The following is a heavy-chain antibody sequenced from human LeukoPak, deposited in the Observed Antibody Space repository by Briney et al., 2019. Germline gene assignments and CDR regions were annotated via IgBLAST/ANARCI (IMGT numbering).Heavy chain of an antibody. CDR1: GGSISSSSYY. CDR3: ARGRQQLVQRTNWFDP. J-gene: IGHJ5*02. D-gene: IGHD6-13*01. CDR2: IYYSGST. Sequence: PSETLSLTCTVSGGSISSSSYYWGWIRQPPGKGLEWIGSIYYSGSTYYNPSLKSRVTISVDTSKNQFSLKLSSVTAADTAVYYCARGRQQLVQRTNWFDPWGQGTLVTVSS. V-gene: IGHV4-39*07.